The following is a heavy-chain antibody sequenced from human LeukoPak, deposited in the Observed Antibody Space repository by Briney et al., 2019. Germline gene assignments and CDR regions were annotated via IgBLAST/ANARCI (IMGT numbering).Heavy chain of an antibody. CDR2: ISSSGSTI. J-gene: IGHJ4*02. V-gene: IGHV3-48*03. Sequence: GGSLRLSCTASGFTFSSCEMNWVRQAPGKGLEWVSYISSSGSTIWYADSVKGRFTISRDNAKNSLYLQMNSLRAEDTAIYYWGRDGDGRNSGGGKGALYYFDYWGQGTRVP. D-gene: IGHD3-10*01. CDR3: GRDGDGRNSGGGKGALYYFDY. CDR1: GFTFSSCE.